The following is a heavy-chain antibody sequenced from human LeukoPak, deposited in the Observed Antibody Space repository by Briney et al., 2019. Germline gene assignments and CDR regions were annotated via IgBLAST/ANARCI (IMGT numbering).Heavy chain of an antibody. D-gene: IGHD5-18*01. CDR1: GFIFDDYT. CDR2: ISWDGGST. V-gene: IGHV3-43*01. J-gene: IGHJ4*02. Sequence: PGGSLRLSCAASGFIFDDYTLHWVRQAPGKGLEWVSLISWDGGSTYYADSVKGRFTISRDNSKNSLYLQMNSLRTEDTALYYCAKDSGYSYAFDYWGQGTLVTVSS. CDR3: AKDSGYSYAFDY.